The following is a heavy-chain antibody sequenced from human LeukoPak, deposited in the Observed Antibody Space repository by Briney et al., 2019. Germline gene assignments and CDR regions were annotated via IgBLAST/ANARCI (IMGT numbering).Heavy chain of an antibody. V-gene: IGHV4-39*01. CDR2: IYYSGST. J-gene: IGHJ5*02. Sequence: PSETLSLTCTVSGGSISSSSYYWGWIRQPPGKGLEWIGSIYYSGSTYYNPSLKSRVTISVDTSKNQFSLKLSSVTAADTAVYYCARRSSTSRKGWFDPWGQGTLVTVSS. CDR1: GGSISSSSYY. D-gene: IGHD2-2*01. CDR3: ARRSSTSRKGWFDP.